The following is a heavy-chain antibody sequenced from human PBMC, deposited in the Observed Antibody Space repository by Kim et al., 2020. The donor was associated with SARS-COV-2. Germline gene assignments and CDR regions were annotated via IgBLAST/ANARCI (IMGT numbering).Heavy chain of an antibody. CDR3: VKDSNPQLWLQGAFDY. CDR2: ISSNGGST. V-gene: IGHV3-64D*09. Sequence: GGSLRLSCSASGFTFSSYAMQWVRQAPGKGLEYVSGISSNGGSTYYADSVKGRFTISRDNSKNTLYLQMSSLRAEDTAVYYCVKDSNPQLWLQGAFDYWGQGTLVTVSS. J-gene: IGHJ4*02. CDR1: GFTFSSYA. D-gene: IGHD5-18*01.